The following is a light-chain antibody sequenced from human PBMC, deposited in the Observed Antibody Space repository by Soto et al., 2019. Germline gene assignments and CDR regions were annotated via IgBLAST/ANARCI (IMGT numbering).Light chain of an antibody. CDR2: KAS. CDR1: QGISSY. V-gene: IGKV1-9*01. CDR3: QHYNSYSEA. J-gene: IGKJ1*01. Sequence: DIQLTQSPSFLSASVGDRVTITCRASQGISSYLAWYQQKPGKAPKLLIYKASTLNSGVPSRFSGSGSGTEFTLTISSLQPDDFATYYCQHYNSYSEAFGQGTKVDIK.